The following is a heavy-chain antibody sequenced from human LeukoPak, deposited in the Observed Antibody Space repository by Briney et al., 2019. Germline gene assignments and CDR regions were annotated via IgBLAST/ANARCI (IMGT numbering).Heavy chain of an antibody. V-gene: IGHV3-33*03. CDR2: IWYDGTNT. Sequence: GGSLRLSCAASGFSFSTYGMEWVRQAPGKGLERVALIWYDGTNTYYVDSVKGRFTISRDNSKNTLYLQMNSLRAEDTAVYYCAKAGGNSGYDNYYYMDVWGKGTTVTVSS. CDR3: AKAGGNSGYDNYYYMDV. CDR1: GFSFSTYG. D-gene: IGHD5-12*01. J-gene: IGHJ6*03.